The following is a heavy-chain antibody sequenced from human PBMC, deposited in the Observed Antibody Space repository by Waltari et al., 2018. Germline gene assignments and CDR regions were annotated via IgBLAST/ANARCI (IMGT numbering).Heavy chain of an antibody. J-gene: IGHJ3*02. Sequence: EVQLVESGGGLVQPGGSLRLSCAASGFTFSSYSMNWVRQAPGKGLEWVSYISSSSSTIYYADSVKGRFTISRDNAKNSLYLQMNSLRAEDTAVYYCARVLATTWGAFDIWGQGTMVTVSS. D-gene: IGHD1-26*01. CDR2: ISSSSSTI. V-gene: IGHV3-48*04. CDR1: GFTFSSYS. CDR3: ARVLATTWGAFDI.